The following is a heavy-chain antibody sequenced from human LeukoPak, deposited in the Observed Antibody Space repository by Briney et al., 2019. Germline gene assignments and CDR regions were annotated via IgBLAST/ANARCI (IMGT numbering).Heavy chain of an antibody. J-gene: IGHJ6*02. Sequence: WHTLSLTCTLSGGSISSDGYYCSWFRPHPGKGLEWIWYINYRGSFYYNPSLKSRVTISVDTSKNQFSLNLSSVTAADTAVYFCSRDRWAVGGVRGYYAMDVWGQGTTVTVSS. CDR1: GGSISSDGYY. CDR2: INYRGSF. CDR3: SRDRWAVGGVRGYYAMDV. D-gene: IGHD3-16*01. V-gene: IGHV4-31*03.